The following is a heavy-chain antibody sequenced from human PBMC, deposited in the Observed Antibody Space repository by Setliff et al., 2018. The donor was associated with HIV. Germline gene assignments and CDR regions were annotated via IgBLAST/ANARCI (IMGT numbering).Heavy chain of an antibody. CDR2: IDRDGSET. V-gene: IGHV3-7*03. D-gene: IGHD3-22*01. CDR1: RFTFNDYW. J-gene: IGHJ4*02. CDR3: AKDRTVVVITIFDY. Sequence: GGSLRLSCVASRFTFNDYWMSWVRQAPGKGLEWVANIDRDGSETNYVDSVKGRFTISRDNSKNTLYLQMNSLRAEDTAVYYCAKDRTVVVITIFDYWGRGTLVTVSS.